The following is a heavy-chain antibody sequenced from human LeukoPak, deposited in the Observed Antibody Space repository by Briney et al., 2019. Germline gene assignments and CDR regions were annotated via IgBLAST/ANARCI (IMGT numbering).Heavy chain of an antibody. V-gene: IGHV3-15*01. J-gene: IGHJ6*04. D-gene: IGHD3-22*01. CDR3: NRVKGDRSGTMGDYYGRDV. Sequence: GGSLRLSCAASGLTFSNAGMSWVRQAPGKGLEWVGRIKSKTDGGTTDYAAPVKGRFTISRDDSKDTLYLQLQSLNTEDTAVYYCNRVKGDRSGTMGDYYGRDVCRKGTTVTVSS. CDR1: GLTFSNAG. CDR2: IKSKTDGGTT.